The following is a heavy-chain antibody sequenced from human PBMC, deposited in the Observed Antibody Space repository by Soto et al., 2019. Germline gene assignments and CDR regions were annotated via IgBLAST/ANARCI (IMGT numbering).Heavy chain of an antibody. CDR2: ISNDGSST. D-gene: IGHD6-13*01. V-gene: IGHV3-74*03. Sequence: GGSLRLSCAASGFTFSSYWMHWVRQAPGQGLVWVSRISNDGSSTMYADAVKGRFTISRDNAKNTLYLQMNSLRAEDTAVYLCARDSLASSREFHYWGQGTLVTVSS. CDR1: GFTFSSYW. J-gene: IGHJ4*02. CDR3: ARDSLASSREFHY.